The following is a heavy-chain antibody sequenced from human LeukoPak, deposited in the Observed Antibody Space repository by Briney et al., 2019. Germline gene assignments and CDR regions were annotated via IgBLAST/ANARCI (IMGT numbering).Heavy chain of an antibody. V-gene: IGHV3-11*06. CDR1: GFTFSDYY. Sequence: GGSLRLSSAASGFTFSDYYMNWIRQAPGKGLEWVSSISSISTYTAYADSLRGRFTISRDNSNNSLYLQMDSLRVEDTAVYYCARDLAPRSFDYWGQGTLVTVSS. J-gene: IGHJ4*02. D-gene: IGHD5-24*01. CDR2: ISSIST. CDR3: ARDLAPRSFDY.